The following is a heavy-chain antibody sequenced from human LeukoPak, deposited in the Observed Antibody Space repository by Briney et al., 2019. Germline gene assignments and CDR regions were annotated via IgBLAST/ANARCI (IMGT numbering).Heavy chain of an antibody. J-gene: IGHJ4*02. CDR2: IYPGHSDT. CDR3: ARRIQGYLDY. V-gene: IGHV5-51*01. CDR1: GYSFVTYG. Sequence: GESLKISCKSSGYSFVTYGIVWVRQMPGKGLEWVGLIYPGHSDTTYGPSFQGQVTISADKSTDTAYLHWNSLKASDTATYFCARRIQGYLDYWGLGTLVIVSS.